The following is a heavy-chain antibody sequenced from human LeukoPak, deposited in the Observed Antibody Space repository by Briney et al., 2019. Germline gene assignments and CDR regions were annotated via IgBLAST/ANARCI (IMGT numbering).Heavy chain of an antibody. CDR1: GFTFSSYW. CDR2: INPGGSSI. CDR3: ARSNQADDY. Sequence: GGSLRLSCSASGFTFSSYWMHWVRQVPGKGLVWVARINPGGSSITYADSVKGRFTISRDNAKNTLYLQMDSLRAEDTGVYYCARSNQADDYWGQGTLVTVSS. J-gene: IGHJ4*02. D-gene: IGHD1-14*01. V-gene: IGHV3-74*01.